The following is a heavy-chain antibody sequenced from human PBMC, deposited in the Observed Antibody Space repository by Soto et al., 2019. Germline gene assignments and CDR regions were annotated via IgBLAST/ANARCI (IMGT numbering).Heavy chain of an antibody. CDR2: IYSSGST. Sequence: QVQLQESGPGLVKPSETLSLTCTVSGDSVSSDNYYWTWIRQPPGKGLEWIGYIYSSGSTNYNPSLKSRVTISLDTSSNQFSLKSTSVTAADTAVYYCARDIRGYSRAFDYWGQGTLVTVSS. J-gene: IGHJ4*02. CDR3: ARDIRGYSRAFDY. V-gene: IGHV4-61*01. CDR1: GDSVSSDNYY. D-gene: IGHD5-18*01.